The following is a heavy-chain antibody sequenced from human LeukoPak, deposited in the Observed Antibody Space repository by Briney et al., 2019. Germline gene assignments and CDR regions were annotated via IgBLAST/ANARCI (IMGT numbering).Heavy chain of an antibody. CDR1: GFTFSTYS. Sequence: GGSLRLSCAASGFTFSTYSMNWVRQAPQKGLEWVSYISSSSSTKYYADSVKGRFTISRDNAKNSLYLQMNSLRAEDTAVYYCARDGYCSGGSCYSAVDYWGQGTLVTVSS. J-gene: IGHJ4*02. CDR3: ARDGYCSGGSCYSAVDY. D-gene: IGHD2-15*01. V-gene: IGHV3-48*04. CDR2: ISSSSSTK.